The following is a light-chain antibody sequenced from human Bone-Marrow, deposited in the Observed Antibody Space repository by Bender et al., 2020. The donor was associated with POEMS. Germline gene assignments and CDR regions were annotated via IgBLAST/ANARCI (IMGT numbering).Light chain of an antibody. CDR1: SLRNYY. J-gene: IGLJ3*02. Sequence: SSELTQDPAVSVALGQTVKITCQGDSLRNYYASWYQQKPRQAPTLVIYTKNNRPSGIPDRFSGSNSGNIASLTITGAQAEDEADYYCFCRDTYGWVFGGGTILTVL. V-gene: IGLV3-19*01. CDR3: FCRDTYGWV. CDR2: TKN.